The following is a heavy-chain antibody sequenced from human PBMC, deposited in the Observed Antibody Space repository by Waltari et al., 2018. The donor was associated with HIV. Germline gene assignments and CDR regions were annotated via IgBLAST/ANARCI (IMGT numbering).Heavy chain of an antibody. Sequence: QLQLQESGPGLVKPSETLSLTCTVSGGPVSSSSYFWGWIRQPPGKGLEWVGRIYYTGSAYYNPSLKSRVTISVDTSKNQFSLKVTSVTAADTAVYYCARHALRVGAAYWNFDLWGRGTLVTVSS. CDR1: GGPVSSSSYF. V-gene: IGHV4-39*01. CDR2: IYYTGSA. D-gene: IGHD1-26*01. J-gene: IGHJ2*01. CDR3: ARHALRVGAAYWNFDL.